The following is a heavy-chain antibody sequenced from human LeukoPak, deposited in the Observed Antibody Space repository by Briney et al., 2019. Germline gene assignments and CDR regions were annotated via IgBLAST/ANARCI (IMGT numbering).Heavy chain of an antibody. J-gene: IGHJ4*02. CDR1: GFTFSIYW. Sequence: GGSLRLSRAASGFTFSIYWMSWVRQAPGKGLEWVANINQDGSEKYYVDSVKGRFTISRDNAKNSLYLQMNSLSAEDTAVYYCARDKSYGDSEDYWGQGTLVTVSS. D-gene: IGHD4-17*01. CDR2: INQDGSEK. V-gene: IGHV3-7*05. CDR3: ARDKSYGDSEDY.